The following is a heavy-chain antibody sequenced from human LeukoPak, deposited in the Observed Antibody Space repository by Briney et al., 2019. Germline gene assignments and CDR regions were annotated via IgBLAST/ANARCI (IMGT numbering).Heavy chain of an antibody. CDR1: GFTFSSYG. J-gene: IGHJ4*02. V-gene: IGHV3-30*02. CDR3: AKDISLLRVVPAAIDY. CDR2: IRYDGSNK. Sequence: VGSLRLSCAASGFTFSSYGMHWVRQAPGKGLEWVAFIRYDGSNKYYADSVKGRFTISRDNSKNTLYLQMNSLRAEDTAVYYCAKDISLLRVVPAAIDYWGQGTLVTVSS. D-gene: IGHD2-2*01.